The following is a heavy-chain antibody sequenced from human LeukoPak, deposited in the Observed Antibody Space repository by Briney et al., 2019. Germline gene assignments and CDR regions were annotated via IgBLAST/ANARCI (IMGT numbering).Heavy chain of an antibody. D-gene: IGHD3-16*01. V-gene: IGHV4-34*01. CDR1: GGSFSGYY. CDR3: ARGRTKFMIT. Sequence: SETLSLTCAVYGGSFSGYYWSWIRQPPGKGLEWVGEINHSGSTNYNPSLKSRVTISVDTSKNQFSLKLSSVTAADTAVYYCARGRTKFMITWGQGTLVTVSS. J-gene: IGHJ4*02. CDR2: INHSGST.